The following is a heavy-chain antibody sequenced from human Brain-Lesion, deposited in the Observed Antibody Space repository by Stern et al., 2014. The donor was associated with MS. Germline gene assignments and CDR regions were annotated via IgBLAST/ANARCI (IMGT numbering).Heavy chain of an antibody. CDR3: ARGRVVPGFQYYATDV. Sequence: VQLVESGPGLVKPSQTLSLSCTVSGGSISSGGYYWSWIRQPAGKGLEWIGRIFNNGSTSYNPSLKSRVTISIDTSKTQFSLRLNSMTAADTAVYYCARGRVVPGFQYYATDVWGQGTTVIVSS. CDR2: IFNNGST. J-gene: IGHJ6*02. CDR1: GGSISSGGYY. D-gene: IGHD2-2*01. V-gene: IGHV4-61*02.